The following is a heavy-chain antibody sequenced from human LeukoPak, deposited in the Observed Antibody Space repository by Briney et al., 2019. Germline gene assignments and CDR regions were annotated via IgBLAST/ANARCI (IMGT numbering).Heavy chain of an antibody. V-gene: IGHV3-48*04. D-gene: IGHD7-27*01. CDR2: IGLSETTI. J-gene: IGHJ4*02. Sequence: GGSLRLSCAASGFTFSIYTMNWVRQAPEKGLEWISYIGLSETTISYADSVKGRFTISRDSARNSLSLQMNYLRAEDTAIYYCVRDHLWAFDYWGQGALVAVSS. CDR1: GFTFSIYT. CDR3: VRDHLWAFDY.